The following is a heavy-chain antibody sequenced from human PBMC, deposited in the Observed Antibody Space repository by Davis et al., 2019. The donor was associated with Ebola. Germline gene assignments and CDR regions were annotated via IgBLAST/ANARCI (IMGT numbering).Heavy chain of an antibody. Sequence: MPSETLSLTCAVSGGSISSGGYSWNWIRQPPGKGLEWIGYYYYTGTTSYNPSLKSRVTISADTSKNQFSLKLSSVTAADTAVYYCARGKMYYLRGMDVWGQGTTVTASS. V-gene: IGHV4-30-4*07. CDR3: ARGKMYYLRGMDV. D-gene: IGHD3-10*01. J-gene: IGHJ6*02. CDR2: YYYTGTT. CDR1: GGSISSGGYS.